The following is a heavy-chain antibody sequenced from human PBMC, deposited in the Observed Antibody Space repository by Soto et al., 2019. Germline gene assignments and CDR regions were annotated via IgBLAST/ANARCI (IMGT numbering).Heavy chain of an antibody. CDR1: GFTFTSSA. J-gene: IGHJ6*02. CDR2: IVVGSGNT. V-gene: IGHV1-58*01. D-gene: IGHD4-17*01. CDR3: AGDYGDYGLYYYYGMDV. Sequence: ASVKVSCKASGFTFTSSAVQWVRQARGQRLEWIGWIVVGSGNTNYAQKFQERVTITRDMSTSTAYMELSSLRSEDTAVYYCAGDYGDYGLYYYYGMDVWGQGTTVTVSS.